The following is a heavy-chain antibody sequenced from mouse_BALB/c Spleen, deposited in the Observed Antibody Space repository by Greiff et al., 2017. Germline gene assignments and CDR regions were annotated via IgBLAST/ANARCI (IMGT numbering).Heavy chain of an antibody. V-gene: IGHV5-9-4*01. CDR1: GFTFSSYA. CDR3: ARMGYYYPWFAY. CDR2: ISSGGSYT. Sequence: EVKLMESGGGLVKPGGSLKLSCAASGFTFSSYAMSWVRQSPEKRLEWVAEISSGGSYTYYPDTVTGRFTISRDNAKNTLYLEMSSLRSEDTAMYYCARMGYYYPWFAYWGQGTLVTVSA. J-gene: IGHJ3*01. D-gene: IGHD2-3*01.